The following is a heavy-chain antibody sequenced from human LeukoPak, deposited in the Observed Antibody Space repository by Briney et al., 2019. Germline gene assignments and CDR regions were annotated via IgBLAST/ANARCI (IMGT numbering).Heavy chain of an antibody. CDR3: ARQTGSGLFILP. V-gene: IGHV4-39*01. Sequence: SETLSLTCTVSGVSISSSNSYWGWIRQPPGKGLEWIGSIYYSGNTYYNASIKSTVSISIDPSKHQFSLRLTSVTAADSAVYYCARQTGSGLFILPGGQGTLVTVSS. CDR2: IYYSGNT. CDR1: GVSISSSNSY. D-gene: IGHD3/OR15-3a*01. J-gene: IGHJ4*02.